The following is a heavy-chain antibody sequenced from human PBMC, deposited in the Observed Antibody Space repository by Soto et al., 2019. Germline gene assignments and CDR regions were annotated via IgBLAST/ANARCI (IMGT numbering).Heavy chain of an antibody. CDR3: ARKTDGSGTHPRAFFFDY. CDR2: INPNSGGT. CDR1: GYTFIGYY. D-gene: IGHD3-10*01. V-gene: IGHV1-2*02. Sequence: VQLVQSGAEVKKPGESLKISCKGSGYTFIGYYIHWVRQAPGQGLEWMGWINPNSGGTNSAQKFQGRVTMTRDTSISTAYMELSSLTSDDTAVYYCARKTDGSGTHPRAFFFDYWGQGALVTLSS. J-gene: IGHJ4*02.